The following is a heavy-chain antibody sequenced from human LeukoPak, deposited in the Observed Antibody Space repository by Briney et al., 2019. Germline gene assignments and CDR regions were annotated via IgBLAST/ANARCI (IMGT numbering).Heavy chain of an antibody. D-gene: IGHD3-10*01. CDR3: ARATNPGFGKYYFDY. CDR2: IYTSGST. Sequence: SETLSLTCTVSGGSISSGDYYWTWIRQPAGKGLEWIGRIYTSGSTNNSPSLKSRLTLSLDTSKNQFSLNLNSVTAADTAVYYCARATNPGFGKYYFDYWGQGTLVTVSS. CDR1: GGSISSGDYY. V-gene: IGHV4-61*02. J-gene: IGHJ4*02.